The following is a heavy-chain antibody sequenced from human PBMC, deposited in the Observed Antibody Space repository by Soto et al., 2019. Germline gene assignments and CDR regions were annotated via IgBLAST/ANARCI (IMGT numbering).Heavy chain of an antibody. D-gene: IGHD3-16*01. V-gene: IGHV1-69*01. CDR3: ARAGRPDLGYYYYYGMDV. Sequence: QVQLVQSGAEVKKPWSSVKVSCKASGGTFSSYAISWVRQAPGQGLEWMGGIIPIFGTANYAQKFQGRVTITADESTSTACMELSRLRSEDTAEYYCARAGRPDLGYYYYYGMDVCGQGTTVTVSS. J-gene: IGHJ6*02. CDR2: IIPIFGTA. CDR1: GGTFSSYA.